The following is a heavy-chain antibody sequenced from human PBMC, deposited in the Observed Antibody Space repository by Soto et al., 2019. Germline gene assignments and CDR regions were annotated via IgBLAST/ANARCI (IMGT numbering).Heavy chain of an antibody. CDR3: TTGRVYSGLLFDS. Sequence: PGGSLRLSCAASGFTFNNAWISWVRQAPWKGLEWVGRVKSKSDGGTADYAAPVKGRFTVSRDDSKNTLYLQMNSLRTEDTAVYYCTTGRVYSGLLFDSCGQRTLVPVSP. J-gene: IGHJ4*02. CDR1: GFTFNNAW. CDR2: VKSKSDGGTA. D-gene: IGHD5-12*01. V-gene: IGHV3-15*01.